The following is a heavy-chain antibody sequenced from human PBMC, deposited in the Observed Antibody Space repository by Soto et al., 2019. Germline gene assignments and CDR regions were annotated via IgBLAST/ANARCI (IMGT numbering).Heavy chain of an antibody. V-gene: IGHV3-48*03. CDR1: GFTFSSYE. CDR2: ISSSGSTI. CDR3: ARPDSGSYSVYFDY. D-gene: IGHD1-26*01. J-gene: IGHJ4*02. Sequence: PGGSLRLSCAASGFTFSSYEMNWVRQAPGKGLEWVSYISSSGSTIYYADSVKGRFTISRDNAKNSLYLQMNSLRAEDTAVYYCARPDSGSYSVYFDYWGQGTLVTVSS.